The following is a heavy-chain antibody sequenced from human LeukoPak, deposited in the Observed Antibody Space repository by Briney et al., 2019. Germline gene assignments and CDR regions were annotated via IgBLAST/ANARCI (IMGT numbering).Heavy chain of an antibody. Sequence: PGGTLRLSCAASGFTFSIFGMSWVRQAPGKGLEWVSAISGSGGSTYYADSVKGRFTISRDNSKNTLYLQMNSLRAEDTAVYYCAKLYDSSGYSHFDYWGQGTLVTVSS. V-gene: IGHV3-23*01. J-gene: IGHJ4*02. D-gene: IGHD3-22*01. CDR2: ISGSGGST. CDR3: AKLYDSSGYSHFDY. CDR1: GFTFSIFG.